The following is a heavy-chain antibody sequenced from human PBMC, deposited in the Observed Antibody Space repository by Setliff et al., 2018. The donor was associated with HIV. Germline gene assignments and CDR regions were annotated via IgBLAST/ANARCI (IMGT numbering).Heavy chain of an antibody. CDR2: IGAYNGNT. Sequence: ASVKVSCKASGYSFIRYDLSWVRQAPGQGLEWMGRIGAYNGNTDYAEKFQGRLNMTRDTSASTAYMELSSLRSEDTAVYYCAREYSSSWYPQHYGMDVWGQGTTVTVSS. J-gene: IGHJ6*02. V-gene: IGHV1-18*01. D-gene: IGHD6-13*01. CDR1: GYSFIRYD. CDR3: AREYSSSWYPQHYGMDV.